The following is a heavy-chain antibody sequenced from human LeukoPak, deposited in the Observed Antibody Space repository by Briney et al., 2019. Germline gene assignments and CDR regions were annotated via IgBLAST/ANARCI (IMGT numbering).Heavy chain of an antibody. J-gene: IGHJ4*02. Sequence: SGPTLVKPTQTLTLTCTFSGFSLSTSGVGVGWIRQPPGKALEWLALIYWDDDKRYSPSLKSRLTITKDTSKNQVVLTMTNMDPVDTATYYCALEYYDILTPTPTSNHHFDYWGQGTLVTVSS. CDR1: GFSLSTSGVG. CDR2: IYWDDDK. D-gene: IGHD3-9*01. CDR3: ALEYYDILTPTPTSNHHFDY. V-gene: IGHV2-5*02.